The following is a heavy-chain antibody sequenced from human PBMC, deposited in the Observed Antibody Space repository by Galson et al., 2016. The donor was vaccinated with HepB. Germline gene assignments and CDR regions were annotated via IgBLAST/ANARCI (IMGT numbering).Heavy chain of an antibody. V-gene: IGHV2-70*01. D-gene: IGHD3-10*01. Sequence: PALVKPTQTLTLACTFSGFSLNTSGMCVSWIRQPPGKALEWLALIYWDDDKYYTTSLKTRLTISKDTSKNQVVLTMTDMDPVDTATYYCARSRLWFGESSGYHYYGMDVWGQGTTVTVSS. CDR2: IYWDDDK. CDR1: GFSLNTSGMC. CDR3: ARSRLWFGESSGYHYYGMDV. J-gene: IGHJ6*02.